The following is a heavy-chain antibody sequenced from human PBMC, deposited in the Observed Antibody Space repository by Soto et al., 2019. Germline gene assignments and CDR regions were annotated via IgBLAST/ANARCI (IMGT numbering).Heavy chain of an antibody. V-gene: IGHV4-39*01. J-gene: IGHJ5*02. D-gene: IGHD3-3*01. CDR3: ARRSDDFWSGYYPGWFDP. CDR2: IYYSGST. CDR1: GDSIRSSSYY. Sequence: SETLSLTSTVSGDSIRSSSYYGGWIHQPPGKGLEWIGSIYYSGSTYYNPSLKSRVTISVDTSKNQCSLKLSSVTAADTAVYYCARRSDDFWSGYYPGWFDPLDQLTRGTVSS.